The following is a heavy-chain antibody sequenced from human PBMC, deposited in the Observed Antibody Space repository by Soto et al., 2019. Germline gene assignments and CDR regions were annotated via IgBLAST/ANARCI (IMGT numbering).Heavy chain of an antibody. CDR1: GGSFSGYY. J-gene: IGHJ5*02. Sequence: QVQLQQWGAGLLKPSETLSLTCAVYGGSFSGYYWSWIRQPPGKGLEWIGEINHSGSTNYNPSLKGRVTISVETSTNQFSLKLSSVTAADTAVYYCGRGPPRGTSFRFDPWGQGTLVTVSS. D-gene: IGHD2-2*01. CDR3: GRGPPRGTSFRFDP. CDR2: INHSGST. V-gene: IGHV4-34*01.